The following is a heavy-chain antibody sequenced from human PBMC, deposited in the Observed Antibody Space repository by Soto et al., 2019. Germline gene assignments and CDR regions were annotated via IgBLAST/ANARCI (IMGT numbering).Heavy chain of an antibody. D-gene: IGHD5-12*01. CDR3: ARALGYSGYAGMDV. CDR1: GYSFTSHY. Sequence: ASVKVSCKAIGYSFTSHYMHWVRQAPGQGLEWMGTIYPGGVNVAYAQKFEGRVTMTKDTSTSTVYMELRSLRSDDTAVYYCARALGYSGYAGMDVWGQGTTVTVSS. V-gene: IGHV1-46*01. CDR2: IYPGGVNV. J-gene: IGHJ6*02.